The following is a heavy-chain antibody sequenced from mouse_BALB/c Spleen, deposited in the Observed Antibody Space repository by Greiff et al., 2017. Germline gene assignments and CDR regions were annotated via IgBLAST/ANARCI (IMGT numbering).Heavy chain of an antibody. CDR3: ARQGIYYGYPWFAY. Sequence: DVKLVESGGGLVQPGGSLKLSCAASGFTFSSYTMSWVRQTPEKRLEWVAYISNGGGSTYYPDTVKGRFTISRDNAKNTLYLQMSSLKSEDTAMYYCARQGIYYGYPWFAYWGQGTLVTVSA. CDR1: GFTFSSYT. D-gene: IGHD2-2*01. J-gene: IGHJ3*01. V-gene: IGHV5-12-2*01. CDR2: ISNGGGST.